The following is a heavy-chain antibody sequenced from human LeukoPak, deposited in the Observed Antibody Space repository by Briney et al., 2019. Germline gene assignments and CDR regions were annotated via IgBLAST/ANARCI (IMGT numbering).Heavy chain of an antibody. D-gene: IGHD5-18*01. J-gene: IGHJ4*02. CDR1: GFTFSDYY. Sequence: GGSLRLSCAASGFTFSDYYMSWIRQAPGKGLEWVANIKQDGSEKYYVDSVKGRFTISRDNAKNSLYLQMNSLRAEDTAVYYCAREVDTATVFDYWGQGTLVTVSS. CDR2: IKQDGSEK. V-gene: IGHV3-7*01. CDR3: AREVDTATVFDY.